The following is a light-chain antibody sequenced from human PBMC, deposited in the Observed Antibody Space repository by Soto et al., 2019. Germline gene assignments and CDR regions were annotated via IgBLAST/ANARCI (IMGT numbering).Light chain of an antibody. J-gene: IGLJ1*01. CDR3: SSYSDTNICV. V-gene: IGLV2-8*01. Sequence: QSVLTQPPSASGSPGQSVTISCTGTTSDIGAYNYVSWYQQRPGKAPKLIIYEVTRRPSGVPDRIFGSKSYTTASLTVSGLQAEDEADYYCSSYSDTNICVFGTGTKVTVL. CDR1: TSDIGAYNY. CDR2: EVT.